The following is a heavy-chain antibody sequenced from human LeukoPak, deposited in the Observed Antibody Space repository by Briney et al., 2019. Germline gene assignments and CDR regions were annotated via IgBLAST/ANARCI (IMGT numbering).Heavy chain of an antibody. CDR1: GYTFTGYY. CDR2: INPNSGGT. D-gene: IGHD2-2*02. Sequence: ASVKVSCKASGYTFTGYYMHWVRQAPGRGLEWMGRINPNSGGTNYAQKFQGRVTMTRDTSISTAYMELSRLRSDDTAVYYCARDIPGVPTPVNWFDPWGQGTLVTVSS. CDR3: ARDIPGVPTPVNWFDP. V-gene: IGHV1-2*06. J-gene: IGHJ5*02.